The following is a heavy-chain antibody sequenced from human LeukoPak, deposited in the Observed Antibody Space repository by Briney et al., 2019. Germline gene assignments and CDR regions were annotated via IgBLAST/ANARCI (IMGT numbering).Heavy chain of an antibody. D-gene: IGHD3-22*01. Sequence: GGSLRLSCAGSGFPFSSYGMAWVRQAPGKGLEWVSSVSGSGTSTYYADSVRGRSTISRDNDKNTLDLQMNSLRAEDTALYYCARDRSLYYYDGSGYYGYWGQGILVTVSS. CDR3: ARDRSLYYYDGSGYYGY. CDR2: VSGSGTST. V-gene: IGHV3-23*01. J-gene: IGHJ4*02. CDR1: GFPFSSYG.